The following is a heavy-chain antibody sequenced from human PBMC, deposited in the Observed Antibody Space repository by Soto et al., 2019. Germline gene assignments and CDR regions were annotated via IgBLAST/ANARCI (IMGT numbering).Heavy chain of an antibody. CDR1: GVSISSFY. V-gene: IGHV4-59*01. CDR2: IYYSGST. D-gene: IGHD3-3*01. CDR3: ARVPPTPYYDFWGGYGMDV. J-gene: IGHJ6*02. Sequence: SETLSLTCTVSGVSISSFYWRWIRQPPGKGLEWIGYIYYSGSTNYNPSLKSRVTISVDTSKNQFSLKLSSVTAADTAVYYCARVPPTPYYDFWGGYGMDVWGQGTTVTVSS.